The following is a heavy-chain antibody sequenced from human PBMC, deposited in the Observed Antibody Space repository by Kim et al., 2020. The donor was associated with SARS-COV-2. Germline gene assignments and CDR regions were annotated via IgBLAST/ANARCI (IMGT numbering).Heavy chain of an antibody. V-gene: IGHV3-30*01. Sequence: GGSLRLSCAASGFTFNNYAMYWVRQAPGKGLEWVTVISYDGSNKNYADSVKGRFTISRDNSKNTQYLQMNSLQFEDTAVYYCTRGPGGSSSPYFDYWGQGNLVTVSS. J-gene: IGHJ4*02. CDR3: TRGPGGSSSPYFDY. CDR1: GFTFNNYA. D-gene: IGHD6-6*01. CDR2: ISYDGSNK.